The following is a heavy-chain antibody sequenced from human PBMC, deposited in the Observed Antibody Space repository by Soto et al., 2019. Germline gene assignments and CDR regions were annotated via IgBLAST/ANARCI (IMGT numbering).Heavy chain of an antibody. CDR1: GGTFSSYT. J-gene: IGHJ3*02. CDR3: AREDGGNPNDGFEI. V-gene: IGHV1-69*04. D-gene: IGHD2-15*01. Sequence: SVKVSCKASGGTFSSYTISWVRQAPGQGLEWMGRIICILGIASYAQKFQGRVTITTDKSTSTAYMELSSLRSEDTAVYYCAREDGGNPNDGFEIWGQGTMVTVSS. CDR2: IICILGIA.